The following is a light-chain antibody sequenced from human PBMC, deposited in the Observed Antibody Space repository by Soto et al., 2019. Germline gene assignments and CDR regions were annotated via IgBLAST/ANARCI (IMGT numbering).Light chain of an antibody. CDR3: GTWDSSLSALL. J-gene: IGLJ2*01. CDR1: NSNIGNNY. CDR2: DNN. Sequence: QSVLTQPPSVSAAPGQKVTISCSGSNSNIGNNYVFWYQQFPGTAPKLLIYDNNERTSGIPDRFSGSKSGTSATLGITGLQTGDEADYYCGTWDSSLSALLFGGGTKLTVL. V-gene: IGLV1-51*01.